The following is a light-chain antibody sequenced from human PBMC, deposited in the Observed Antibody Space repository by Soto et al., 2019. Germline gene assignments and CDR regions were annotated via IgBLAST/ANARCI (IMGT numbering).Light chain of an antibody. J-gene: IGKJ4*01. CDR1: ESIGNY. Sequence: EVVLTQSPATLSLSPGERATLSCRASESIGNYLAWYQQKLGQAPKLLIYDASHRAIGIPGRFSGDGSGTDFTRTNSSLEPEDFAVYYCQWRSDWPPRLTFGGGTKVEIK. V-gene: IGKV3-11*01. CDR3: QWRSDWPPRLT. CDR2: DAS.